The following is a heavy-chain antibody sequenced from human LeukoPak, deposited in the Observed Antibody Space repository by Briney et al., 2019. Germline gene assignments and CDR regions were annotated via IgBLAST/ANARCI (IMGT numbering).Heavy chain of an antibody. D-gene: IGHD3-3*01. Sequence: SETLSLTCTVSGGSISSYYWSWIRQPAGKGLEWIGRIYTSGSTNYNPSLKSRVTMSVDTSKNQFSLKLSSVTAADTAVYYCAAVANDFWSGYYSDYWGQGTLVTVSS. CDR2: IYTSGST. J-gene: IGHJ4*02. V-gene: IGHV4-4*07. CDR3: AAVANDFWSGYYSDY. CDR1: GGSISSYY.